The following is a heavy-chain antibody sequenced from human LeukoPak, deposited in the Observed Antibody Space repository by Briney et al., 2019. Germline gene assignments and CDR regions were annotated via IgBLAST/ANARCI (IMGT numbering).Heavy chain of an antibody. CDR1: GYTFTGYY. CDR2: INPNSGGT. CDR3: ARDRDYGGYVHYYYYMDV. Sequence: GASVKVSCKASGYTFTGYYMHWVRQAPGQGLEWMGWINPNSGGTNYAQKFQGRVTMTRDTSISTAYMELSRLRSDDTAVYYCARDRDYGGYVHYYYYMDVWGKGTTVTVSS. J-gene: IGHJ6*03. V-gene: IGHV1-2*02. D-gene: IGHD6-25*01.